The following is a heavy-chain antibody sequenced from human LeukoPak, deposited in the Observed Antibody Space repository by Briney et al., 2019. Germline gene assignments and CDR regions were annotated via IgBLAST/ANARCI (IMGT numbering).Heavy chain of an antibody. V-gene: IGHV1-46*01. CDR1: GYTFTSYY. J-gene: IGHJ4*02. Sequence: ASVKVSCKASGYTFTSYYMHWVRQAPGQGLEWMGIINPSGGSTSYAQKFQGRVTMTSDTSTSTVYMELSSLRSEDTAVYYCARDGSPLRYFDWLFPSVLDYWGQGTLVTVSS. D-gene: IGHD3-9*01. CDR2: INPSGGST. CDR3: ARDGSPLRYFDWLFPSVLDY.